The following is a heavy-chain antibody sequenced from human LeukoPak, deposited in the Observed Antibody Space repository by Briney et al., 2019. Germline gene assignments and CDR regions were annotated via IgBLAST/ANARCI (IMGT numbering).Heavy chain of an antibody. CDR1: GGTFSSYA. Sequence: GSSVKVSCKASGGTFSSYAISWVRQAPGQGLEWMGRIIPILGIANYAQKFQGRVTITADKSTSTAYMELSSLRSEATAVYYCARGHSYGSSDYWGQGTLVTVSS. CDR3: ARGHSYGSSDY. D-gene: IGHD5-18*01. V-gene: IGHV1-69*04. CDR2: IIPILGIA. J-gene: IGHJ4*02.